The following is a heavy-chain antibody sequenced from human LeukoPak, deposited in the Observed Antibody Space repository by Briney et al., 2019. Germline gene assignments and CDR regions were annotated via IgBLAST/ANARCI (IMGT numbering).Heavy chain of an antibody. CDR2: ITSSGTT. D-gene: IGHD2-15*01. J-gene: IGHJ4*02. V-gene: IGHV3-23*01. CDR3: TNTGTYSIY. Sequence: GSLRLSCAASGLSFMSYGMGWVRQAPGKGLEWVSSITSSGTTNYADSVKDRFVISRDNSKDTLFLQMNSLRVEDTALYYCTNTGTYSIYWGQGTLVTVSS. CDR1: GLSFMSYG.